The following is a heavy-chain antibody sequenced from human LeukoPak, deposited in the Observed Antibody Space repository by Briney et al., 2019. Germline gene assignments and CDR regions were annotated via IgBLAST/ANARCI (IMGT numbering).Heavy chain of an antibody. CDR3: AKGRGYSGYTLPRSYYSYGMDV. V-gene: IGHV3-30*18. CDR2: ITYDGSNK. J-gene: IGHJ6*04. D-gene: IGHD5-12*01. CDR1: GFTFSSYG. Sequence: GGSLRLSCAASGFTFSSYGMHWVRQAPGKGLEWVAVITYDGSNKYYADSVKGRFTISRDNSKNTLYLQMNSLRAEDTAVYYCAKGRGYSGYTLPRSYYSYGMDVWGKGTTVTVSS.